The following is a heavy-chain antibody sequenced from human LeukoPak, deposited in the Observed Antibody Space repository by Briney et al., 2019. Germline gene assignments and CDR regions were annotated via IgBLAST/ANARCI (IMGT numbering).Heavy chain of an antibody. Sequence: ASVKVSCKASGYTFTSYAMNWVRQAPGQGLEWMGWINTNTGNPTYAQGFTGRFVFSLDTSVSTAYLQISSLKAEDTAVYYCARVRTEQQWLGGSYYYYGMDVWGQGTTVTVSS. CDR2: INTNTGNP. CDR1: GYTFTSYA. J-gene: IGHJ6*02. D-gene: IGHD6-19*01. V-gene: IGHV7-4-1*02. CDR3: ARVRTEQQWLGGSYYYYGMDV.